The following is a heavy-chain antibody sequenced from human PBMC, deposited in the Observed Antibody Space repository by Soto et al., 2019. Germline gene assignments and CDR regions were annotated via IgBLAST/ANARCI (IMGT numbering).Heavy chain of an antibody. CDR3: ARRYGGNFDY. J-gene: IGHJ4*02. D-gene: IGHD1-26*01. Sequence: QVQLQESGPGLVKPSETLSLTCTVSGGSINSYYWSWIRQPPGQGLEWIGYIYYSGSTNYNPSLKSRVTISVDTSKNQFSLKLRSVTGADTAVYYCARRYGGNFDYWGQGTLVTVSS. CDR2: IYYSGST. V-gene: IGHV4-59*01. CDR1: GGSINSYY.